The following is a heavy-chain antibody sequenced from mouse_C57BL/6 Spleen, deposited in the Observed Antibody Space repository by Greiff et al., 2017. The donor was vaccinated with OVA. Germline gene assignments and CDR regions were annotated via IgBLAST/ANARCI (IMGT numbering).Heavy chain of an antibody. V-gene: IGHV1-64*01. D-gene: IGHD1-1*01. J-gene: IGHJ4*01. Sequence: VQLQQPGAELVKPGASVKLSCKASGYTFTSYWMHWVKQRPGQGLEWIGMIHPNSGSTNYNEKFKSKATLTVDKSSSTAYMQLSSLTSEDSAVYYCARPQSNLYSIPAMDYWGQGTSVTVSS. CDR1: GYTFTSYW. CDR2: IHPNSGST. CDR3: ARPQSNLYSIPAMDY.